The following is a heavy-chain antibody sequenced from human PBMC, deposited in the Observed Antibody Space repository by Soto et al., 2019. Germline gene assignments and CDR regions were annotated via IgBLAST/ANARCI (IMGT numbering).Heavy chain of an antibody. CDR2: IYYSGST. J-gene: IGHJ4*02. CDR1: GGSISSNNYY. Sequence: QLQLQESGPGLVKPSETLSLTCTVSGGSISSNNYYWGWIRQPPGKGLEWIGNIYYSGSTYYNPSLKXRXTXSXXTSKHQFALKLSSVTAADTAVYYCARRGSSSYFDYWGQGTLVTVSS. CDR3: ARRGSSSYFDY. D-gene: IGHD6-13*01. V-gene: IGHV4-39*01.